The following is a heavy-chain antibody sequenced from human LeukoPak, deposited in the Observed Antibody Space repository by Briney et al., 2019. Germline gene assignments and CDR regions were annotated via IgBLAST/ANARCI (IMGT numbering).Heavy chain of an antibody. D-gene: IGHD5-18*01. CDR1: GFTFSSYA. CDR2: ISYDGSNK. V-gene: IGHV3-30*04. J-gene: IGHJ3*02. CDR3: AKDRYSYSEHDSFNI. Sequence: PGRSLRLSCAASGFTFSSYAMHWVRQAPGKGLEWVAVISYDGSNKYYADSVKGRFTISRDNSKNTLYLQMNSLRAEDTAVYYCAKDRYSYSEHDSFNIWGQGTMVTVSS.